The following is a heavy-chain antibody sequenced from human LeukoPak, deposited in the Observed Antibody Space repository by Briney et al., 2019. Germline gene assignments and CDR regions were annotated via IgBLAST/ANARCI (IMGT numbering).Heavy chain of an antibody. D-gene: IGHD1-1*01. CDR3: SRETTSGY. CDR2: ISRGSHTI. V-gene: IGHV3-48*04. Sequence: GGSLRLSCAASGFSFSGYSMNWVRQPPGQGLEWISYISRGSHTIYYADSVRGRFTISRDDAKNSLYLKMNSLRAEDTGIYYCSRETTSGYWGQGTLVTVSS. CDR1: GFSFSGYS. J-gene: IGHJ4*02.